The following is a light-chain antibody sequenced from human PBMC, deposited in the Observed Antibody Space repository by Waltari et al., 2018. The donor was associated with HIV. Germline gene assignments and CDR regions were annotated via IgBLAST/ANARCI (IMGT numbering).Light chain of an antibody. J-gene: IGLJ3*02. CDR2: RNN. CDR3: AAWDDSLSGWV. CDR1: SSNIGSHD. Sequence: QSVLTQPPSTSGTPGQRVTISCSGSSSNIGSHDVYWYQQLPGTAPKLLIYRNNHRPSWVPDRFSGSKSGTSPSLAIGGRRSEDEADYYCAAWDDSLSGWVFGGGTKLTVL. V-gene: IGLV1-47*01.